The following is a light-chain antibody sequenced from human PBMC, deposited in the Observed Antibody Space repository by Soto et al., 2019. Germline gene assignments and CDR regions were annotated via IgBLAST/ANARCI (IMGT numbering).Light chain of an antibody. Sequence: QSVLTQPASVSGSPGQSITISCTGTSSDVGGYNYVSWYQQHPGKAPKLMIYDVSNQPSGVSNRFSGSKSGNTASLTISGLQAEDEADYYCSSYTSSNTHLVFGGGTKLTVL. J-gene: IGLJ2*01. V-gene: IGLV2-14*01. CDR1: SSDVGGYNY. CDR3: SSYTSSNTHLV. CDR2: DVS.